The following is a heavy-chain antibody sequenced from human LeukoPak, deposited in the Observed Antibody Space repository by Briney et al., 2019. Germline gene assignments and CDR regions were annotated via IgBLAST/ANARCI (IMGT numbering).Heavy chain of an antibody. CDR1: GYTFTNYD. J-gene: IGHJ4*02. CDR2: MNPNSGNT. D-gene: IGHD5-18*01. Sequence: ASVKVSCKTSGYTFTNYDINWVRQATGQGLEWMGWMNPNSGNTGYAQKFQGRVTMTRNISTSTAYMELSSPRSEDTAVYYCARAGGVDTAMDANFDYWGQGTLVTVSS. V-gene: IGHV1-8*01. CDR3: ARAGGVDTAMDANFDY.